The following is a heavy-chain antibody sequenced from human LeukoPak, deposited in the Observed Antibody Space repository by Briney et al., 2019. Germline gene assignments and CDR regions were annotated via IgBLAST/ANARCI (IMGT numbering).Heavy chain of an antibody. CDR3: ARVTCELRTCGYSYGRPHHYYYYYGMDV. CDR2: INHSGST. D-gene: IGHD5-18*01. Sequence: PSETLSLTCAVYGGSFSGYYWSWIRQPPGKGLEWIGEINHSGSTNYSPSLKSRVTISVDTSKNQFSLKLSSVTAADTAVYYCARVTCELRTCGYSYGRPHHYYYYYGMDVWGQGTTVTVSS. J-gene: IGHJ6*02. V-gene: IGHV4-34*01. CDR1: GGSFSGYY.